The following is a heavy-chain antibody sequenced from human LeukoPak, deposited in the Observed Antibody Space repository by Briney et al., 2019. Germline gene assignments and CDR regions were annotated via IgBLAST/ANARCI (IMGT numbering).Heavy chain of an antibody. CDR1: GFTFSSNT. CDR2: IDGSGVTT. J-gene: IGHJ4*02. Sequence: GGSLRLSCAASGFTFSSNTMSWVRQVPGRGLAWVSAIDGSGVTTFYADSVKGRFTISRDNSKNTLFLQMNSLRAEDTAIYYCTKRTPEYSSSWCLDYWGQGTLVTVSS. D-gene: IGHD6-13*01. V-gene: IGHV3-23*01. CDR3: TKRTPEYSSSWCLDY.